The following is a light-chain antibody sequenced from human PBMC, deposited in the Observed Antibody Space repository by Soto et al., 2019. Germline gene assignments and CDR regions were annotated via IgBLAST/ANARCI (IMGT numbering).Light chain of an antibody. V-gene: IGLV2-14*01. CDR1: SSDVGGYDY. J-gene: IGLJ3*02. CDR3: SSYTSSSILGV. Sequence: QSALTQPASVSGSPGQSITISCTGTSSDVGGYDYVSWYQHHPGKAPKLIIFEVSNRPSGIFSRFSGSKSGNTASLTISGLQAEDEADYYCSSYTSSSILGVLGGGTKVTVL. CDR2: EVS.